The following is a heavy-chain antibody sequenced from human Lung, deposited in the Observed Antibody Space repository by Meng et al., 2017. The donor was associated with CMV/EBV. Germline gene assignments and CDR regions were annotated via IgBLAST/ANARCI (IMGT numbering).Heavy chain of an antibody. V-gene: IGHV4-34*01. CDR3: ASIAAAGETPFDY. Sequence: GSLRLXXAVYGGSFSGYYWSWIRQPPGKGLEWIGEINHSGSTNYNPSLKSRITISVDTSKNQFSLKLSSVAAANTAVYYCASIAAAGETPFDYWGQGTLVTVSS. D-gene: IGHD6-13*01. CDR1: GGSFSGYY. J-gene: IGHJ4*02. CDR2: INHSGST.